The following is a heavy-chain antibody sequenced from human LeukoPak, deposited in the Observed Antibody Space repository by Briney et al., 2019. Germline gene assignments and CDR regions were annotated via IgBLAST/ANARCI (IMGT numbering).Heavy chain of an antibody. Sequence: GGSLRLSCAASGFDVSINYMNWIRQSPEKGLEWVSIIHNDGSTYYADSVKGRFTVSRDNSKNTVSLQMDSLRVDDTGIYYCARGFLQLTPYYFDYWGQGALVTVSS. V-gene: IGHV3-66*01. J-gene: IGHJ4*02. CDR1: GFDVSINY. CDR2: IHNDGST. D-gene: IGHD1-1*01. CDR3: ARGFLQLTPYYFDY.